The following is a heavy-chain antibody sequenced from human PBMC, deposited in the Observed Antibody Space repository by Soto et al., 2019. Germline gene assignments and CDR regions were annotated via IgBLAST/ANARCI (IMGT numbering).Heavy chain of an antibody. CDR1: GGTFSSYT. Sequence: QVQLVQSGAEVKKPGSSVKVSCKASGGTFSSYTISWVRQAPGQGLEWMGRIIPILGIANYAQKFQGRVTITADKSTSTAYMVLSRLRFGEKGVYYCARAGGRAGTVYYYLYGIELWGQGTTVTVSS. CDR3: ARAGGRAGTVYYYLYGIEL. CDR2: IIPILGIA. J-gene: IGHJ6*02. V-gene: IGHV1-69*02. D-gene: IGHD6-13*01.